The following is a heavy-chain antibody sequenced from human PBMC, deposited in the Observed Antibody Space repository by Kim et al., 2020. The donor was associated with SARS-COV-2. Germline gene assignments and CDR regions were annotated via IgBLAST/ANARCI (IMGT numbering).Heavy chain of an antibody. V-gene: IGHV1-69*13. CDR1: GGTFSSYA. Sequence: SVKVSCKASGGTFSSYAISWVRQAPGQGLEWMGGIIPIFGTANYAQKFQGRVTITADESTSTAYMELSSLRSEDTAVYYCARDRYGSGSYYNPRFFFDYWGQGTLVTVSS. CDR3: ARDRYGSGSYYNPRFFFDY. D-gene: IGHD3-10*01. J-gene: IGHJ4*02. CDR2: IIPIFGTA.